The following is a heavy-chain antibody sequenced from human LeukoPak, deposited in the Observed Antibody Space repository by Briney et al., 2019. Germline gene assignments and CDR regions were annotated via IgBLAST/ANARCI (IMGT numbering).Heavy chain of an antibody. CDR1: GFTFSSYG. CDR3: AKGRVSNYYMDV. CDR2: ISYDGSNK. J-gene: IGHJ6*03. Sequence: GGSLRLSCAASGFTFSSYGMRWVRQAPGKGLEWVAVISYDGSNKYYADSVKGRFTISRDNSKNTLYLQMNSLRAEDTAVYYCAKGRVSNYYMDVWGKGTTVTVSS. D-gene: IGHD6-13*01. V-gene: IGHV3-30*18.